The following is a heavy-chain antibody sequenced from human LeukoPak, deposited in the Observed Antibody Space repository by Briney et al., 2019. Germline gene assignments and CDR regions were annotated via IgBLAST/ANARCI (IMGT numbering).Heavy chain of an antibody. CDR3: ATFLEASGSYYYYYMDV. CDR1: NAFITSGSYY. V-gene: IGHV4-61*09. J-gene: IGHJ6*03. CDR2: IYTNGST. Sequence: SQTLSLTCTVSNAFITSGSYYWTWIRPSAGKGLEWIGHIYTNGSTTYNPSLKSRVTVSVDTSKNQFSLKLTSVTAADTAVYYCATFLEASGSYYYYYMDVWGKGTTVTVSS. D-gene: IGHD3-10*01.